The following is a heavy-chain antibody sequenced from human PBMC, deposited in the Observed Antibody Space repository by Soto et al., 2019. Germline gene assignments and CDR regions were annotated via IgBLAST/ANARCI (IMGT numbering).Heavy chain of an antibody. CDR3: TLGSWSAETFDI. CDR1: GGTFSTYT. CDR2: IIPMLDIT. J-gene: IGHJ3*02. D-gene: IGHD6-13*01. Sequence: QVQLVQSGAEVKKPGSSVKVSCKASGGTFSTYTVIWVRQAPGQGLEWMGRIIPMLDITNTAQSFQGRVTITADKSTSTAYLELSPLRSDDTATYFCTLGSWSAETFDIWGRGTMVTVSS. V-gene: IGHV1-69*02.